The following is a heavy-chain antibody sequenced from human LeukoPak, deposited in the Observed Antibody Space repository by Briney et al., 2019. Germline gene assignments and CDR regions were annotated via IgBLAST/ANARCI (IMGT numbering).Heavy chain of an antibody. J-gene: IGHJ5*02. CDR3: ARDRGELRVWFDP. D-gene: IGHD1-1*01. Sequence: GASVNVSCKTSGYFFSTYGISWVRQAPGQGLEWMGWISGYNDNALYAPKFHGRVTMTADTSTSTASMELRSLRSDDTAVYYCARDRGELRVWFDPWGQGTLVTVSS. CDR1: GYFFSTYG. CDR2: ISGYNDNA. V-gene: IGHV1-18*01.